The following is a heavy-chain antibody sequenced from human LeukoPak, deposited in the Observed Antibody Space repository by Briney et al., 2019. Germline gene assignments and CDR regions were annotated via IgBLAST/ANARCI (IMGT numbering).Heavy chain of an antibody. V-gene: IGHV4-30-4*08. CDR3: ARLPDTRYCSSTSCYTAAVTAFDI. D-gene: IGHD2-2*02. CDR2: IYYSGST. CDR1: GGSISSGDYY. Sequence: SETLSLTCTVSGGSISSGDYYWSWIRQPPGTGLEWIGYIYYSGSTYYNPSLKSRVTISVDTSKNQFSLKLSSVTAADTAVYYCARLPDTRYCSSTSCYTAAVTAFDIWGQGTMVTVSS. J-gene: IGHJ3*02.